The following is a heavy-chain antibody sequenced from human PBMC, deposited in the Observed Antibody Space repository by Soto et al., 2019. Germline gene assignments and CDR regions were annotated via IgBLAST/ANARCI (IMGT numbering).Heavy chain of an antibody. CDR1: GDSMSSTDS. Sequence: PSETLSLTCTVSGDSMSSTDSWSWIRQPPGKGLEWLGYIYHTGSTYYTPSLRSRVTISVDRSKNQFSLRLTSVTAADTAVYYCARIFVPDNWFDPWGQGARVTVSS. J-gene: IGHJ5*02. D-gene: IGHD3-3*01. CDR3: ARIFVPDNWFDP. V-gene: IGHV4-30-2*01. CDR2: IYHTGST.